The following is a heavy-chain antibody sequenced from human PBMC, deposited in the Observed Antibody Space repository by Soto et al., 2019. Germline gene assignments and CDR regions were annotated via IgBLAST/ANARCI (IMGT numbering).Heavy chain of an antibody. Sequence: QLHLVQSGAVVKKPGASVTVSCSASGYPVTAYYMHWVRQAPGRGLEWMGGINPATGAAKYTQTYQAGVTMPKYTSMSTVVMELSGLTSEDAAAFYCARGGGVGVAGSAAFDMWGQGTLVTVSS. V-gene: IGHV1-2*02. CDR1: GYPVTAYY. CDR2: INPATGAA. D-gene: IGHD3-3*01. J-gene: IGHJ3*02. CDR3: ARGGGVGVAGSAAFDM.